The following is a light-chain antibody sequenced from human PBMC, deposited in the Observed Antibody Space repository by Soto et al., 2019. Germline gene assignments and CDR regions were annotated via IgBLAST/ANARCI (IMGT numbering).Light chain of an antibody. CDR2: EVN. J-gene: IGLJ1*01. Sequence: QSALTQPPSASGSPGQSVTISCTGTSSDVGGYNYVSWYQQHPGKAPKLMIYEVNKRPSGVPDRFSGSKSGNTASLTVSGLQAEDEGDYYCSSHAGSKRVFGTGTKLTGL. CDR3: SSHAGSKRV. V-gene: IGLV2-8*01. CDR1: SSDVGGYNY.